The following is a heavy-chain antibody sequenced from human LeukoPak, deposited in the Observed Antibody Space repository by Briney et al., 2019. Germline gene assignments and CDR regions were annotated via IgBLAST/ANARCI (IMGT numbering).Heavy chain of an antibody. CDR2: ISSSGSTI. D-gene: IGHD6-6*01. CDR1: GFTFSTNS. J-gene: IGHJ4*02. Sequence: GGSLRLSCAASGFTFSTNSMNWVRQAPGKGLEWLSYISSSGSTIYYADSVKGRFTISRDNAKNSLYLQMNSLRAEDTAVYYCARGVFYSSSSSFDYWGQGTLVTVYS. CDR3: ARGVFYSSSSSFDY. V-gene: IGHV3-48*04.